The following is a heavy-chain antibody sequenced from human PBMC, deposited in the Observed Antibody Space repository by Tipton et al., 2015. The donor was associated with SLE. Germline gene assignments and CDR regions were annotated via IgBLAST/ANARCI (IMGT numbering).Heavy chain of an antibody. Sequence: RSLRLSCAASGFTFSKYGMHWVRQAPGKGLEWMAVIWYDGSNKYYADSVKGRFTISRDNSKNTLYLQMNSLRAEDTAVYYCARDKWVRATVTSEADFWGPGTLVTVSS. CDR1: GFTFSKYG. V-gene: IGHV3-33*01. D-gene: IGHD4-17*01. CDR3: ARDKWVRATVTSEADF. J-gene: IGHJ4*02. CDR2: IWYDGSNK.